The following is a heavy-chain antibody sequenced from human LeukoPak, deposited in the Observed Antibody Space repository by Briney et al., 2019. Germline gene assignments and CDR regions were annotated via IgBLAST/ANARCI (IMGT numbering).Heavy chain of an antibody. V-gene: IGHV3-23*01. CDR1: GFTFSNYA. Sequence: GESLRLSCEASGFTFSNYAMSWVRQAPRKGLEWVSSISGSSDNTNYADSVNGRSTISRDNSKNILYLQMNSLTAEDTAVYWCAKDPINWGSIYFDCWGQGTLVSVSS. CDR3: AKDPINWGSIYFDC. CDR2: ISGSSDNT. D-gene: IGHD7-27*01. J-gene: IGHJ4*02.